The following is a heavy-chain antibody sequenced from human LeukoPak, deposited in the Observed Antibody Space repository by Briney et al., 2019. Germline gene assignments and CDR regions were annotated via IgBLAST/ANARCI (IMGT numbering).Heavy chain of an antibody. D-gene: IGHD4-17*01. V-gene: IGHV3-48*03. Sequence: HPVGTLRLSCAASGFTFSTYEMNWVRQAPGKGLECISYISGSGDTIYYGDSVKGRFTISRDNAKNSMYLQMNSLRAEDTAVYYCARDELRSGAFDVWGQGTMVTVSS. CDR1: GFTFSTYE. J-gene: IGHJ3*01. CDR2: ISGSGDTI. CDR3: ARDELRSGAFDV.